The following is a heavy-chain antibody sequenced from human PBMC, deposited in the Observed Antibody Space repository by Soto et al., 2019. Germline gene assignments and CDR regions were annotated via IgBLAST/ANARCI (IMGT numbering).Heavy chain of an antibody. D-gene: IGHD6-6*01. J-gene: IGHJ6*02. CDR2: ISYDGSNK. Sequence: GGSLRLSCAASGFTFSSYAMHWVRQAPGKGLEWVAVISYDGSNKYYADSVKGRFTISRDNSKNTLYLQMNSLRAEDTAVYYCARKSIAARPLYYYYYYGMDVWGQGTTVTVSS. V-gene: IGHV3-30-3*01. CDR1: GFTFSSYA. CDR3: ARKSIAARPLYYYYYYGMDV.